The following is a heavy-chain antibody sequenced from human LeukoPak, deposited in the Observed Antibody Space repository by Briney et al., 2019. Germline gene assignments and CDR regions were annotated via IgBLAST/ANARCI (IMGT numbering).Heavy chain of an antibody. CDR3: AREDVVVPAATPYYYYYGMDV. V-gene: IGHV1-8*01. Sequence: GASVKVSCKASGYTFTSYDINWVRQATGQGLEWMGWMNPNSGNTGYAQKFQGRVTMTRNTSISTAYMELSSLRSEDTAVYYCAREDVVVPAATPYYYYYGMDVWGQGTAVTVSS. CDR1: GYTFTSYD. J-gene: IGHJ6*02. D-gene: IGHD2-2*01. CDR2: MNPNSGNT.